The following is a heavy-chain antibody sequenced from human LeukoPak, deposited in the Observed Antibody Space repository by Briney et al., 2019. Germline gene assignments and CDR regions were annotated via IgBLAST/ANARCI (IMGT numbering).Heavy chain of an antibody. CDR1: GYTFTGYY. Sequence: GASVKVSCKASGYTFTGYYMHWVRQAPGQGLEGMGWINPNTAATNYAQKFHGTFTITTDEFTSTAYMELSSLRSEDTAVYYCARDGAAAGNWGQGTLVTVSS. V-gene: IGHV1-2*02. CDR3: ARDGAAAGN. CDR2: INPNTAAT. J-gene: IGHJ4*02. D-gene: IGHD6-13*01.